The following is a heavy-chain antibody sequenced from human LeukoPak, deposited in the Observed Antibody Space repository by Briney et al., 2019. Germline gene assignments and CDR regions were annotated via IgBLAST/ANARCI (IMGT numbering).Heavy chain of an antibody. V-gene: IGHV3-30*18. CDR1: GFTFSSYG. CDR2: ISYDGSNK. Sequence: GGSLRLSCAASGFTFSSYGMHWVRQAPGKGLEWVAVISYDGSNKYYADSVKGRFTISRDNSKNTLYLQMNSLRAEDTAVYYCAKFLTRALFDYGGQETLVTVTS. D-gene: IGHD2-2*01. J-gene: IGHJ4*02. CDR3: AKFLTRALFDY.